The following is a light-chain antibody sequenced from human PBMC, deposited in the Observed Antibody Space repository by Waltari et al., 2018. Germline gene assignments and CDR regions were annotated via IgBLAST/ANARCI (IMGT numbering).Light chain of an antibody. CDR1: QTISRY. CDR2: AAS. Sequence: DIQLTQSPSSLSASVGDRVTITCRASQTISRYLNWYQQKPGKAPNLLIYAASSMKSGVPSRFSGSGSGRDFTLIITRLQPEDFATYYSQQSYSFTRTCSQGTKVEIK. J-gene: IGKJ1*01. V-gene: IGKV1-39*01. CDR3: QQSYSFTRT.